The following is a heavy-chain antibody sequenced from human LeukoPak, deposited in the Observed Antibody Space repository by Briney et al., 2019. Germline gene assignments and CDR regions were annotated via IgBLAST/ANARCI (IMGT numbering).Heavy chain of an antibody. CDR3: ARANIVVVPAALYYYYYGMDV. D-gene: IGHD2-2*01. J-gene: IGHJ6*02. V-gene: IGHV1-8*01. CDR1: GYTFTNYD. Sequence: ASVKVSCKASGYTFTNYDINWVRQATGQGLEWMGWMNPNSGNTGYAQKFQGRVTMTRNTSISTAYMELSSLRSEDTAVYYCARANIVVVPAALYYYYYGMDVWGQGTTVTVSS. CDR2: MNPNSGNT.